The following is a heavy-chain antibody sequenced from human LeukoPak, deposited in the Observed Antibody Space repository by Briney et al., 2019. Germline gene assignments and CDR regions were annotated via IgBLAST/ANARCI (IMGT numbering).Heavy chain of an antibody. V-gene: IGHV1-2*02. CDR1: DSTFSGYY. D-gene: IGHD3-3*01. CDR2: INPNSGDT. CDR3: ARDGGDVTIFGERYYYFDY. Sequence: ASVKVSCKASDSTFSGYYVNWVRQTPGQGLEWMGWINPNSGDTNCAQKFQGRLTLTRDTSMSTAYMELSSLRSDDTAIYYCARDGGDVTIFGERYYYFDYWGQGTLVTVSS. J-gene: IGHJ4*02.